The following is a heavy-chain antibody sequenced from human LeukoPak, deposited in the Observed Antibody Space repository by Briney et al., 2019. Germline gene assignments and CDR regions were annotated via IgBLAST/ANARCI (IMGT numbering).Heavy chain of an antibody. J-gene: IGHJ4*02. Sequence: GGSLRLSCAASGFTFSSYGMHWVRQAPGKGLEWVAVISYDGSNKYYADSVKGRFTISRDNSKNTLYLQMNSLRAEDTAVYYCAKPHYGGYGAWYFDYWGQGTLVTVSS. CDR3: AKPHYGGYGAWYFDY. V-gene: IGHV3-30*18. CDR1: GFTFSSYG. D-gene: IGHD4-17*01. CDR2: ISYDGSNK.